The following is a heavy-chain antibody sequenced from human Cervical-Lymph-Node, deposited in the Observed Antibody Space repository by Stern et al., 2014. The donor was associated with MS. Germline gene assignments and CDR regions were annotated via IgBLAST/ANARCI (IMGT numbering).Heavy chain of an antibody. Sequence: QVQLQESGPGLVKPSETLSLTCTVSGGSVRSGSYYWSWIRQPPGKGLEWLGYIYYSGCTNYNPSLKSRVTISVDTSKNQFSLKLSSVTAADTAVYYCARDRLDSSHPLDYWGQGTLVTVSS. CDR2: IYYSGCT. CDR3: ARDRLDSSHPLDY. J-gene: IGHJ4*02. D-gene: IGHD3-22*01. CDR1: GGSVRSGSYY. V-gene: IGHV4-61*01.